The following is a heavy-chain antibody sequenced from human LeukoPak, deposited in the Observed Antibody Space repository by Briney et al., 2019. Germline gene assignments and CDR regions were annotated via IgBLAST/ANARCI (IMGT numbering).Heavy chain of an antibody. J-gene: IGHJ5*02. V-gene: IGHV4-30-4*01. D-gene: IGHD3-22*01. CDR1: GGSISSGDYY. Sequence: SETLSLTCTVSGGSISSGDYYWSWIRQPPGKGLEWIGYMYYSGGTYYNPSLKSRVTISVDTSKNQFSLKLSSVTAADTAVYYCARPYYYDSRIDPWGQGTLVTVSS. CDR3: ARPYYYDSRIDP. CDR2: MYYSGGT.